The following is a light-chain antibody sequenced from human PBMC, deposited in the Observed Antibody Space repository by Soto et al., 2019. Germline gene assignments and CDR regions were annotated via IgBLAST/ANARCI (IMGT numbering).Light chain of an antibody. J-gene: IGKJ5*01. CDR3: QQHGNWPPT. CDR2: DAS. Sequence: EVVSTQSPGTLSLSPGGRAPPSSRPSQSVTSSYLAWWQQKPGQAPRLLIYDASTRATGIPDRFSGSGSGTDFTLTISSLEPEDVAVYSCQQHGNWPPTFGQGTRLEIK. V-gene: IGKV3-20*01. CDR1: QSVTSSY.